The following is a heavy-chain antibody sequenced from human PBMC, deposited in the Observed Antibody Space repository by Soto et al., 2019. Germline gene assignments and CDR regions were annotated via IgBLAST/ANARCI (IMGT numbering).Heavy chain of an antibody. V-gene: IGHV4-34*01. CDR2: INHSGST. Sequence: SETLSLTCAVYGGSFSGYYWSWIRQPPGKGLEWIGEINHSGSTNYNPSLKSRVTISVDTSKNQFSLKLSSVTAADTAVYYCARGLPLLGYCSGGSCTEIYNWFDPWGQGTLVTVSS. D-gene: IGHD2-15*01. CDR3: ARGLPLLGYCSGGSCTEIYNWFDP. CDR1: GGSFSGYY. J-gene: IGHJ5*02.